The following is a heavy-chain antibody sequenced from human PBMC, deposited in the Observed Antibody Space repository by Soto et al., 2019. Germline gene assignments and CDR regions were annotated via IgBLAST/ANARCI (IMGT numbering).Heavy chain of an antibody. CDR1: GYTFTSYY. J-gene: IGHJ4*02. CDR3: ARKGSAFDY. CDR2: INPSVGST. Sequence: ASVKVSCKASGYTFTSYYMHWVRQAPGQGLEWMGIINPSVGSTSYAQKFQGRVTITKDKSTSTAYMELSSLRSEDTAVYYCARKGSAFDYWGQGTLVTSPQ. V-gene: IGHV1-46*01.